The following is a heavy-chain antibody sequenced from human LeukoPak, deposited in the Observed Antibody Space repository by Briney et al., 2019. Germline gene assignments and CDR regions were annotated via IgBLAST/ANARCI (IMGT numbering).Heavy chain of an antibody. CDR2: IKQDGSEK. CDR3: ARASDPWLQLT. Sequence: GGSLRLSCAASGFPFSNYWMIWVRQAPGKGLEWVGNIKQDGSEKRYADSVRGRFSISRDNAQTSLYLQMNSLRAEDTAVYYCARASDPWLQLTWGQGSLVTVSS. D-gene: IGHD5-24*01. CDR1: GFPFSNYW. J-gene: IGHJ5*02. V-gene: IGHV3-7*05.